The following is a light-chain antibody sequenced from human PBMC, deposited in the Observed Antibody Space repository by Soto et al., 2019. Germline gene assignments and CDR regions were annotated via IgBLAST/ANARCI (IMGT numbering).Light chain of an antibody. CDR1: KSVSNY. CDR2: GAS. CDR3: QQYGSSLT. V-gene: IGKV3-20*01. J-gene: IGKJ1*01. Sequence: EVVLTQSPGTLSLSPGERATLACRASKSVSNYAAGYQQKSGQPPRLLIYGASSRASGIPDRFSGSGSGTDFTLTISRVEPEDFGLNYCQQYGSSLTFGLGTKVEMK.